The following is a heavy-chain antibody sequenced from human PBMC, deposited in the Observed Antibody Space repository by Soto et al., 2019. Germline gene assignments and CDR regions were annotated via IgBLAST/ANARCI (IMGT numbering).Heavy chain of an antibody. J-gene: IGHJ6*03. V-gene: IGHV4-59*01. Sequence: SETLSLTCTVSGGSISSYYWSWIRQPPGKGLEWIGYIYYSGSTNYNPSLKSRVTISVDTSKNQFSLKLSSVTAADTAVYYCARDRISGDYAHYMDVGGKGTTVTVSS. CDR1: GGSISSYY. D-gene: IGHD4-17*01. CDR3: ARDRISGDYAHYMDV. CDR2: IYYSGST.